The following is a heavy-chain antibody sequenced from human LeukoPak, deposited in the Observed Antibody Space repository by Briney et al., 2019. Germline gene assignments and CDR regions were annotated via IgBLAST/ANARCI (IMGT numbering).Heavy chain of an antibody. CDR3: ARLRRDIVVVPARDY. Sequence: PSETLSLTCAVSGYSLSSGYYWGWIRQPPGKGLEWIGSIYHSGSTYYNPSLKRRVTISVDTSKNQFSLKLSSVTAADTAVYYCARLRRDIVVVPARDYWGQGTLVTVSS. CDR1: GYSLSSGYY. J-gene: IGHJ4*02. CDR2: IYHSGST. V-gene: IGHV4-38-2*01. D-gene: IGHD2-2*01.